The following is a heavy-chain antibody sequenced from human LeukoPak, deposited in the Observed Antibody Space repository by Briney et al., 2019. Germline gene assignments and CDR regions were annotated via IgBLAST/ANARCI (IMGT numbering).Heavy chain of an antibody. CDR3: ARFYYGSGSYLPDY. J-gene: IGHJ4*02. D-gene: IGHD3-10*01. CDR1: GGSISRYY. Sequence: SETLSLTCTVSGGSISRYYWNWIRQPPGKGLEWIGYIYYSGSTDHNPSLKSRVTMSVDTSKSQFSLKLSSVTAADTAVYYCARFYYGSGSYLPDYWGQGTLVTVSS. V-gene: IGHV4-59*08. CDR2: IYYSGST.